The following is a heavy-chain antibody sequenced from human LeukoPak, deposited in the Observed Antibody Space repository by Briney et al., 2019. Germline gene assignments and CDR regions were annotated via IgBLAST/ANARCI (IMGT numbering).Heavy chain of an antibody. Sequence: SETLSLTCTVSGGSISSYYWSWIRQPAGKAPQWIGRIYSSGIINYNPSLKSRVTMSLDNSKNQLSLKLSYVTAADTAVYYCARDTGKSGYPDYWGQGTLVTVSS. CDR3: ARDTGKSGYPDY. CDR1: GGSISSYY. CDR2: IYSSGII. J-gene: IGHJ4*02. V-gene: IGHV4-4*07. D-gene: IGHD3-3*01.